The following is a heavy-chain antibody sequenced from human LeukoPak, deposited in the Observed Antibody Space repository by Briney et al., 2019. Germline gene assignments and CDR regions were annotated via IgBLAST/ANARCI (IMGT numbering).Heavy chain of an antibody. CDR1: GGSISRYY. CDR3: ARPGYCSSTSCYTFDP. Sequence: PSETLSLTCTVSGGSISRYYWSWIRQPPGKGLEWIGDIRTSGSTNYNPSLKSRDTISVDTSKNQFSLKLSSVPPADTAVYYCARPGYCSSTSCYTFDPWGQGTLVTVSS. CDR2: IRTSGST. J-gene: IGHJ5*02. V-gene: IGHV4-4*09. D-gene: IGHD2-2*02.